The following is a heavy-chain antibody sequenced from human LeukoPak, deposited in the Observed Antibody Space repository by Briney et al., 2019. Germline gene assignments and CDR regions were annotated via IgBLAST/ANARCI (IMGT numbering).Heavy chain of an antibody. CDR1: GGSISNYY. CDR3: ARGYSSGWYDMGY. Sequence: SETLSLTCTVSGGSISNYYWSWIRQPPGKGLEWIGYIYYSGSTNYNPSLKSRVTMSVDTSKNQFSLKLGSVTAADTAVYYCARGYSSGWYDMGYWGQGTLVTVSS. CDR2: IYYSGST. D-gene: IGHD6-19*01. J-gene: IGHJ4*02. V-gene: IGHV4-59*01.